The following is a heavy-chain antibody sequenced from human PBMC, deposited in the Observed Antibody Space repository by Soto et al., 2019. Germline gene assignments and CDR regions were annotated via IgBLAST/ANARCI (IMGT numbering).Heavy chain of an antibody. CDR3: YTVTTDVVRVIDY. CDR2: ISSSSSTI. Sequence: GGSLRLSCAASGFTFSSYSMNWVRQAPGKGLEWVSYISSSSSTIYYADSVKGRFTISRDNAKNSLYLQMNSLRAEDTAVYYCYTVTTDVVRVIDYWGQGTLVTVSS. D-gene: IGHD4-17*01. V-gene: IGHV3-48*01. J-gene: IGHJ4*02. CDR1: GFTFSSYS.